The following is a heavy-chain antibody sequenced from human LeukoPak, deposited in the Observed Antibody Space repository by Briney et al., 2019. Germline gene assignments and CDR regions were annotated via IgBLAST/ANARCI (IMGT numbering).Heavy chain of an antibody. J-gene: IGHJ6*02. D-gene: IGHD3-3*02. V-gene: IGHV3-23*01. CDR2: ISGSGGST. CDR3: AKSLANYYYGMDV. Sequence: HAGGSLRLSCAASGFTFSSYAMSWVRQAPGKGLEWVSAISGSGGSTYYADSVKGRFTISRDNSKNTLYLQMNSLRAEDTAVYYCAKSLANYYYGMDVWGQGTTVTVSS. CDR1: GFTFSSYA.